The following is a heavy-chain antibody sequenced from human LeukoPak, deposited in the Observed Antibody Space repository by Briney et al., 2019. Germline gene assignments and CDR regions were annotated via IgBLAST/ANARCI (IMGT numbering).Heavy chain of an antibody. J-gene: IGHJ3*02. CDR2: ISSSSSYI. D-gene: IGHD6-13*01. CDR3: ARVGAAAGSAFDI. V-gene: IGHV3-21*01. Sequence: GGSLRLSCAASGFTFSSYSMNWVRQAPGKGLEWVSSISSSSSYIYYADSVKGRFTISRDNAKNSLYLQMNSLRAEDTAVYYCARVGAAAGSAFDIWGQGTMVTVSS. CDR1: GFTFSSYS.